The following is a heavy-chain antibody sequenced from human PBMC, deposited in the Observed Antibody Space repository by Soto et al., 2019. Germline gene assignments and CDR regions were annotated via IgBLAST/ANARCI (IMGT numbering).Heavy chain of an antibody. V-gene: IGHV4-31*03. CDR2: IYYSGRT. Sequence: QVQLQESGPGLVKPSQTLSLTCTVSGGSISSGGYYWSWIRQHPGKGLEWLGYIYYSGRTYYNPSLKSRVTISVDTSKNQFYLKPSSVTAADTAVYYCARRAKGGDYYYYYYMDVWGKGTTVTVSS. CDR3: ARRAKGGDYYYYYYMDV. D-gene: IGHD4-17*01. J-gene: IGHJ6*03. CDR1: GGSISSGGYY.